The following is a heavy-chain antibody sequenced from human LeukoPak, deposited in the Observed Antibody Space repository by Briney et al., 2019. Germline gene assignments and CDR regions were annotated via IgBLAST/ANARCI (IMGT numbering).Heavy chain of an antibody. CDR2: IYTSGST. Sequence: SETLSLTCTVSGGSISSYYWSWIRQPAGKGLEWIGRIYTSGSTKYNPSLKSRLTMSVDTSKNQISLKLSSVTAADTAVYYCASSPLSVAGDTFDYWGQGSLVTVSS. CDR1: GGSISSYY. CDR3: ASSPLSVAGDTFDY. V-gene: IGHV4-4*07. J-gene: IGHJ4*02. D-gene: IGHD6-19*01.